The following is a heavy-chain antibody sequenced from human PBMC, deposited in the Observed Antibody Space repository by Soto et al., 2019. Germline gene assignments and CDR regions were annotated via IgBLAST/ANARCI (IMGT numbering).Heavy chain of an antibody. D-gene: IGHD5-12*01. J-gene: IGHJ5*02. CDR3: ARHHGPTTSENWFDP. CDR2: VSTYSGDT. CDR1: GYTFFTYD. V-gene: IGHV1-18*01. Sequence: ASVKVSCKASGYTFFTYDISWVRQAPGQGLEWMGWVSTYSGDTKYAQKFQGRVTMTTDTSTTTAYLELRSLRSDDTAVYYCARHHGPTTSENWFDPWGQGTLVTVSS.